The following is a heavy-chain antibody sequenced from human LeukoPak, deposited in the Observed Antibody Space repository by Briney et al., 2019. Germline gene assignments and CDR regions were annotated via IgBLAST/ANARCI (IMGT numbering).Heavy chain of an antibody. Sequence: GGSLRLSCAASGFTFSSYMVTWVRQAPGKGLEWVSSISSGSSYIYNEDSVKGRFTISRDNGKNSLYLQMSSLRAEDTAVYYCAIAVDSISGTGDTFDIRGQGTMVTVSS. D-gene: IGHD3-3*01. CDR2: ISSGSSYI. V-gene: IGHV3-21*01. CDR3: AIAVDSISGTGDTFDI. J-gene: IGHJ3*02. CDR1: GFTFSSYM.